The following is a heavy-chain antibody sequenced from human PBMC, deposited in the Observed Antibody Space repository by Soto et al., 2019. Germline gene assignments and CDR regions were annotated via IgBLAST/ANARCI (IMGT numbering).Heavy chain of an antibody. CDR2: IYWDDDK. V-gene: IGHV2-5*02. CDR3: AHKGRGYSGYDLREMAEYYFDY. Sequence: QITLKESGPTLVKPTQTLTLTCTFSGFSLSTSGVGVGWIRQPPGKALEWLALIYWDDDKRYSPSLKSRLTINKDTSKNQVVLTMTNMDPVDTATYYCAHKGRGYSGYDLREMAEYYFDYWGQGTLVTVSS. J-gene: IGHJ4*02. D-gene: IGHD5-12*01. CDR1: GFSLSTSGVG.